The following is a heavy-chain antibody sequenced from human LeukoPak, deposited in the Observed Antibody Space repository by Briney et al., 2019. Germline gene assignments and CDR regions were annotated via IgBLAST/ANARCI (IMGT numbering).Heavy chain of an antibody. Sequence: PGGSPRLSCAASGFIFGNYWMTWVRQAPGKGLEWVSAISGSGGSTYYADSVKGRFTISRDNSKNTLYLQMNSPRAEDTAVYYCAKERDIVATIFLDYWGQGTLVTVSS. V-gene: IGHV3-23*01. D-gene: IGHD5-12*01. CDR3: AKERDIVATIFLDY. CDR1: GFIFGNYW. J-gene: IGHJ4*02. CDR2: ISGSGGST.